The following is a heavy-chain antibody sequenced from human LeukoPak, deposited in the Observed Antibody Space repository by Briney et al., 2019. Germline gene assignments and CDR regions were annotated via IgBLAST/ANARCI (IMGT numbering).Heavy chain of an antibody. D-gene: IGHD1-26*01. V-gene: IGHV1-69*04. CDR3: ARGRRGELLLNWFDP. CDR2: IIPILGIA. CDR1: GGTFSSYA. Sequence: GASVKVSCKASGGTFSSYAISWVRQAPGQGLEWMGRIIPILGIANYAQKFQGRVTITRNTSISTAYMELSSLRSEDTAVYYCARGRRGELLLNWFDPWGQGTLVTVSS. J-gene: IGHJ5*02.